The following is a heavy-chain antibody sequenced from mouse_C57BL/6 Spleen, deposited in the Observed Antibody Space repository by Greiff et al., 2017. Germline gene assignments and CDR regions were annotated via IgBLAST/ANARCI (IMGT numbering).Heavy chain of an antibody. CDR2: IHPNSGST. V-gene: IGHV1-64*01. Sequence: VQLQQPGAELVKPGASVKLSCKASGYTFPSYWMHWVKQRPGQGLEWIGMIHPNSGSTNYNEKFKSKATLTVDKSSSTAYMQLSSLTSEDSAVYYCARSGTRMDFDYWGQGTTLTVSS. J-gene: IGHJ2*01. CDR1: GYTFPSYW. CDR3: ARSGTRMDFDY. D-gene: IGHD4-1*01.